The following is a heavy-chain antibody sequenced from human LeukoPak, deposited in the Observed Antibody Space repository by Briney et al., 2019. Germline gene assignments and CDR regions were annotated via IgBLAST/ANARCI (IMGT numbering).Heavy chain of an antibody. D-gene: IGHD3-16*01. CDR2: IYSGGST. J-gene: IGHJ6*02. V-gene: IGHV3-53*01. CDR3: ARDRGRDYYYYGMDV. CDR1: GSTFSSYA. Sequence: GGSLRLSCAASGSTFSSYAMSWVRQAPGKGLEWVSVIYSGGSTYYADSVKGRFTISRDNSKNTLYLQMNSLRAEDTAVYYCARDRGRDYYYYGMDVWGQGTTVTVSS.